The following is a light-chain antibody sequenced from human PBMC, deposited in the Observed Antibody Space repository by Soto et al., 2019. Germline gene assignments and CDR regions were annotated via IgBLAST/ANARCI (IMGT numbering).Light chain of an antibody. V-gene: IGKV2-30*02. Sequence: EAVMTQSPLSLSVTLGQPASISCRSSQSLLHSHGNTYLNWFQQRPGQPPRRLIYQVSKRDSGVPDRFSGSGSGPDFTLKISRVEAEDVGIYYCMQGSYWPYTFGPGTRVDIK. J-gene: IGKJ3*01. CDR3: MQGSYWPYT. CDR1: QSLLHSHGNTY. CDR2: QVS.